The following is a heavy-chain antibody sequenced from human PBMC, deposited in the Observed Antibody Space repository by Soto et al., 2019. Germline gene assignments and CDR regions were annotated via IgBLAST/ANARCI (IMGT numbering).Heavy chain of an antibody. CDR3: ARDRVAGIWGDAVDI. Sequence: QVQLVQSGAEVKKPGASVKVSCKTSGYTFTNHGINWVRQAPGQGLEWMGWINPYNANVNYAQKLQGRVTMTTNTPASTAYMDLRSLTSDDTAVYYCARDRVAGIWGDAVDIWGQGTMVTVSS. V-gene: IGHV1-18*04. D-gene: IGHD3-16*01. J-gene: IGHJ3*02. CDR1: GYTFTNHG. CDR2: INPYNANV.